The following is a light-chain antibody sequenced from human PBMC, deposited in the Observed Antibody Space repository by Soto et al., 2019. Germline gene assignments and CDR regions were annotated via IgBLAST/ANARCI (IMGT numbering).Light chain of an antibody. CDR3: QQYGSSPSIT. CDR1: QSVSSY. V-gene: IGKV3-20*01. Sequence: EIVLTQSPATLSLSPGERATLSCRASQSVSSYLLWYQQKPGQAPRLLIYDASNRASGTPARFSGSGSGTDFTLTISRLEPEDFAVYYCQQYGSSPSITFGQGTKVDIK. CDR2: DAS. J-gene: IGKJ1*01.